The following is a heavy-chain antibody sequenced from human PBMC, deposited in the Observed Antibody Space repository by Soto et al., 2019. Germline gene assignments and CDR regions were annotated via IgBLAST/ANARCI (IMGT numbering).Heavy chain of an antibody. V-gene: IGHV4-59*01. Sequence: PSETLSLTCAVYGGSFSGYYWTWIRQPPGKGLEWIGYIYYGGSINYNPSLKSRVIISVDTAKNQFSLRLSSVTAADTAVYYCTGAYYDINGYSLDPWGQGTSVTVSS. CDR2: IYYGGSI. CDR3: TGAYYDINGYSLDP. J-gene: IGHJ5*02. D-gene: IGHD3-22*01. CDR1: GGSFSGYY.